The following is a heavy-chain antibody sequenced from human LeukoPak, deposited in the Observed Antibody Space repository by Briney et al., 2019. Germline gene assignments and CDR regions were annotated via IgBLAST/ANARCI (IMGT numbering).Heavy chain of an antibody. D-gene: IGHD3-9*01. Sequence: SETLSLTCTVSGGSISSYYWSWIRQPPGKGLEWIGYIYYSGNTNYNPSLKSRVTISVDTSKNQFSLKLSSVTAADTAVYYCARTSYDILTKNSNNWFDPWGQGTLVTVSS. CDR3: ARTSYDILTKNSNNWFDP. CDR2: IYYSGNT. V-gene: IGHV4-59*01. J-gene: IGHJ5*02. CDR1: GGSISSYY.